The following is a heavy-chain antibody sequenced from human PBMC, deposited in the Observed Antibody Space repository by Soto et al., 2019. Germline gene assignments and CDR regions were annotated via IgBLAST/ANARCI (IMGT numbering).Heavy chain of an antibody. CDR1: GFTFRSYW. J-gene: IGHJ4*02. D-gene: IGHD3-16*01. CDR2: IDSDGSTT. Sequence: GGSLRLSCAASGFTFRSYWMHWVRQAPGKGLAWVSRIDSDGSTTNYADSVRGRFTISRDNAKNILYLQMNSLRAEDTAVYYCARDLPTYGFDYWGQGSLVTVSS. V-gene: IGHV3-74*01. CDR3: ARDLPTYGFDY.